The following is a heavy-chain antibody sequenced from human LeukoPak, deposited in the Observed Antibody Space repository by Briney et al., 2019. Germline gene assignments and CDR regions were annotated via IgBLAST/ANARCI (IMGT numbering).Heavy chain of an antibody. V-gene: IGHV4-39*01. D-gene: IGHD3-3*01. CDR3: ATAPSGYAFDI. Sequence: SETLSLTCTVSGGSISSSSYYWGWIRQPPGKGLEWIGSIYYSGSTYYNPSLKSRVTISVDTSKNQFSLKLSSVTAADTAVYYCATAPSGYAFDIWGQGTMVTVSS. CDR1: GGSISSSSYY. CDR2: IYYSGST. J-gene: IGHJ3*02.